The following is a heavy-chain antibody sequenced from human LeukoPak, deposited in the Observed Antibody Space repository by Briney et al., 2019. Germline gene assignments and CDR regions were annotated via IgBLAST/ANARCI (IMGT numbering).Heavy chain of an antibody. V-gene: IGHV1-18*01. Sequence: ASVKVSCKASGYAFTSSGISWVRQAPGQGLEWMGWIDAYNGNTNYAQKLQGRVTMTTDTSTTTAYMELRSLRLDDTAVYYCARAGSYSYMDVWGKGTTVTVSS. CDR2: IDAYNGNT. CDR1: GYAFTSSG. J-gene: IGHJ6*03. D-gene: IGHD1-1*01. CDR3: ARAGSYSYMDV.